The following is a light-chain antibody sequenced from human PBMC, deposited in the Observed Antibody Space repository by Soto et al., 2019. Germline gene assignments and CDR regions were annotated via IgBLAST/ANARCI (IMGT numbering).Light chain of an antibody. CDR3: LQLNSYPRT. CDR1: QGISSY. J-gene: IGKJ1*01. V-gene: IGKV1-9*01. CDR2: AAS. Sequence: DLQLTQSPSFLSASVGDRVTITCRASQGISSYLAWYQQKPGKAPKLLIYAASTLQSGVPSRFSGSGSGTEFTLTISSLQPEDFATYYCLQLNSYPRTFGQGTTVEIK.